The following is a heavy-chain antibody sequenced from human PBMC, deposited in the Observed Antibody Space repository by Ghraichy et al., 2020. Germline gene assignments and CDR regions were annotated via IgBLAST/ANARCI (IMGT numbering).Heavy chain of an antibody. CDR3: AKEGYYDSSGYPDAFDI. D-gene: IGHD3-22*01. J-gene: IGHJ3*02. Sequence: GGSLRLSCAASGFTFSSYAMSWVRQAPGKGLEWVSAISGSGGSTYYADSVKGRFTISRDNSKNTLYLQMNSLRAEDTAVYYCAKEGYYDSSGYPDAFDIWGQGTMVTVSS. V-gene: IGHV3-23*01. CDR1: GFTFSSYA. CDR2: ISGSGGST.